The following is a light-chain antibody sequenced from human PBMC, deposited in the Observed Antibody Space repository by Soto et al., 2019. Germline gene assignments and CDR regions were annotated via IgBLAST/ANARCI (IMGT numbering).Light chain of an antibody. Sequence: EIVLTQSPGTLSLSPGERATLSCRASQSVSSTYLAWYQHKPGQAPRLLIYGASSRATDIPARFSGSGSGTEFSLTISSLQSEDFAVYYCQQYNEWPPVYTFGPGTKLEIK. CDR1: QSVSSTY. CDR3: QQYNEWPPVYT. CDR2: GAS. V-gene: IGKV3-15*01. J-gene: IGKJ2*01.